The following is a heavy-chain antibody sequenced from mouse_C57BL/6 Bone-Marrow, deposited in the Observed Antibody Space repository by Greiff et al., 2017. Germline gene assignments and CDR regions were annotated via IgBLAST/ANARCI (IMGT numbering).Heavy chain of an antibody. V-gene: IGHV1-82*01. Sequence: QVQLKESGPELVKPGASVKISCKASGYAFSSSWMNWVKQRPGKGLEWIGRIYPGDGDTNYNGKFKGKATLTADKSSSTAYMQLSSLTSEDSAVYFCARGRGLRRDWYFDVWGTGTTVTVSS. CDR3: ARGRGLRRDWYFDV. D-gene: IGHD2-4*01. J-gene: IGHJ1*03. CDR1: GYAFSSSW. CDR2: IYPGDGDT.